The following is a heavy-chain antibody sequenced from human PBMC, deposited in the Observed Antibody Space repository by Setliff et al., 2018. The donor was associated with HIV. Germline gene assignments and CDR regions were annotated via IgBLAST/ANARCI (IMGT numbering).Heavy chain of an antibody. CDR1: SYTFTSYG. CDR2: ISGYNGNT. Sequence: ASVKVSCKASSYTFTSYGISWVRQAPGQGLEWMGWISGYNGNTNYAQKLQGRVTMTTDTSTSTAYMELRSLRSDDTAVYYCAAIAAAALRGTFDIWGQGTMVTVSS. V-gene: IGHV1-18*01. D-gene: IGHD6-13*01. J-gene: IGHJ3*02. CDR3: AAIAAAALRGTFDI.